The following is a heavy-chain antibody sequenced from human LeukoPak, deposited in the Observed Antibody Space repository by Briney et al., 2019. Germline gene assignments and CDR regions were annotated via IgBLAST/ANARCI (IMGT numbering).Heavy chain of an antibody. D-gene: IGHD7-27*01. CDR2: IIPILGIA. CDR3: ARDLTGPKSDAFDI. CDR1: GGTFSSYA. Sequence: SVKVSCKASGGTFSSYAISWVRQAPGQGLEWMGRIIPILGIANYAQKFQGRVTITADKSTSTAYMELNSLRSEDTAVYYCARDLTGPKSDAFDIWGQGTMVTVSS. J-gene: IGHJ3*02. V-gene: IGHV1-69*04.